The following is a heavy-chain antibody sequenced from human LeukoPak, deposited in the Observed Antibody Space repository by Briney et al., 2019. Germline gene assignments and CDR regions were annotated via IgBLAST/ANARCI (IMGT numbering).Heavy chain of an antibody. Sequence: SETLSLTCAVSGDSMSSSNWWSWVRQPPGKGLEWIGEIYHTGNTNYSPSLKGRVTISADKSKNQFSLNVTSVTAADTAVYYCVRGGGSEVCDYWGQGTLVTVSS. V-gene: IGHV4-4*02. CDR2: IYHTGNT. CDR1: GDSMSSSNW. J-gene: IGHJ4*02. D-gene: IGHD5-12*01. CDR3: VRGGGSEVCDY.